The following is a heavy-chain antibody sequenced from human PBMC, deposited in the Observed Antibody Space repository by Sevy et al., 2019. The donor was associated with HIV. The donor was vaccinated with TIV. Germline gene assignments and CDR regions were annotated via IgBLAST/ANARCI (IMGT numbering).Heavy chain of an antibody. D-gene: IGHD3-9*01. CDR1: GFTFSSYA. CDR3: ARGVGPHYDILTGYSEGPGMDV. Sequence: GGSLRLSCAASGFTFSSYAMHWVRQAPGKGLEWVAVISYDGSNKYYADSVKGQFTISRDNSKNTLYLQMNSLRAEDTAVYYCARGVGPHYDILTGYSEGPGMDVWGQGTTVTVSS. CDR2: ISYDGSNK. J-gene: IGHJ6*02. V-gene: IGHV3-30-3*01.